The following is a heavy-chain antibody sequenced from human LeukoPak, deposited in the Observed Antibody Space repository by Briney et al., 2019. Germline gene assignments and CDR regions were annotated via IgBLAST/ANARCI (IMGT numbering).Heavy chain of an antibody. V-gene: IGHV4-59*01. D-gene: IGHD1-26*01. Sequence: KPSETLSLTCTVSGGSISSYYWSWIRQAPGKGLEWIGYIYYSGSTNYNPSLKSRVTISVDTSKNQFSLKLSSVTAADTAVYYCARVRSGSYEDAFDIWGQGTMVTVSS. CDR1: GGSISSYY. J-gene: IGHJ3*02. CDR3: ARVRSGSYEDAFDI. CDR2: IYYSGST.